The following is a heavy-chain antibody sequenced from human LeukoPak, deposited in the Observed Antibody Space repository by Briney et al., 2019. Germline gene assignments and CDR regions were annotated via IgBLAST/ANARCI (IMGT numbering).Heavy chain of an antibody. Sequence: GGSLRLSCAASGFTFSSYWMHWVRQAPGKGLVWVSRINTDGSSTSYADSVKGRFTISRDNAKNSLYLQMNSLRAEDTAVYYCARDDPIVGAVDYWGQGTLVTVSS. CDR1: GFTFSSYW. D-gene: IGHD1-26*01. J-gene: IGHJ4*02. CDR3: ARDDPIVGAVDY. CDR2: INTDGSST. V-gene: IGHV3-74*01.